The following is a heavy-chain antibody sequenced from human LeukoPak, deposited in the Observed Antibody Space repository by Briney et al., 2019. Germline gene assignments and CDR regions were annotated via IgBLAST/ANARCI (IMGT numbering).Heavy chain of an antibody. D-gene: IGHD3-3*01. Sequence: GGSLRLSCAASGFTFSSYEMNWVRQAPGKGLEWVSYISSSGSTIYYAASVKGRFTISRDNAKNSLYLQMNSLRAEDTAVYYCAREVVLRYFDRWGQGTLVTVSS. J-gene: IGHJ4*02. CDR1: GFTFSSYE. CDR2: ISSSGSTI. V-gene: IGHV3-48*03. CDR3: AREVVLRYFDR.